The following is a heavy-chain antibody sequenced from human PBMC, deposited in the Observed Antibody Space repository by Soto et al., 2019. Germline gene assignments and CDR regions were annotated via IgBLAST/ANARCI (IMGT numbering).Heavy chain of an antibody. CDR2: IYYSGST. J-gene: IGHJ4*02. V-gene: IGHV4-59*01. Sequence: QVQLQESGPGLVKPSETLSLTCTVSGGSISSYYWSWIRQPPGKGLEWIGYIYYSGSTNYNPSLKSRVTISVDTSKNQFSLKLSSVTAADTAVYYCARDGAMVRGLDYWGQGTLVTVSS. CDR3: ARDGAMVRGLDY. CDR1: GGSISSYY. D-gene: IGHD3-10*01.